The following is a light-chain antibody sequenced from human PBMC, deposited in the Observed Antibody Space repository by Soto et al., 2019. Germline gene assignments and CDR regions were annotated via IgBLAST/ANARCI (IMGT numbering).Light chain of an antibody. CDR1: QGISSY. J-gene: IGKJ2*01. CDR2: AAS. CDR3: QQLNSYPPMYT. V-gene: IGKV1-9*01. Sequence: IQLTQSPSSLSASVGDRVTITCRASQGISSYLAWYQQKPGKAPKLLIYAASTLQSGVPSRFSGSGSGTDFTLTISSLQPEDVATYYCQQLNSYPPMYTFGQGTKLEIK.